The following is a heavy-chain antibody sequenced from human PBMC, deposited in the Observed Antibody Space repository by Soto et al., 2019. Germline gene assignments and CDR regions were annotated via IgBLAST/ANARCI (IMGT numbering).Heavy chain of an antibody. V-gene: IGHV4-61*01. J-gene: IGHJ4*02. CDR1: GGSVSSGSYY. D-gene: IGHD3-22*01. Sequence: SETLSLTCTVSGGSVSSGSYYWSWIRQPPGKGLEWIGYIYYSGSTKYNPSLKSRVTISVDTSKNQISLKLNSVTAADTAVYYCARDRYYDSSGYYFDYWGQGTLVTVSS. CDR2: IYYSGST. CDR3: ARDRYYDSSGYYFDY.